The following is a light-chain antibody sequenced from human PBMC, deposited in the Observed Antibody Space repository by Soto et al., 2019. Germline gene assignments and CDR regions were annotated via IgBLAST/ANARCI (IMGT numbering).Light chain of an antibody. Sequence: QSALTQPHSVSGSPGQSVTISCTGTSSDVGDYNYVSWYQQHPGKAPKLMIYDVSKRPSGVPDRFSGSKSGNTASLTISGLQAEDEADYYCCSYAGSYTHYVFGTGTKVTVL. V-gene: IGLV2-11*01. J-gene: IGLJ1*01. CDR1: SSDVGDYNY. CDR3: CSYAGSYTHYV. CDR2: DVS.